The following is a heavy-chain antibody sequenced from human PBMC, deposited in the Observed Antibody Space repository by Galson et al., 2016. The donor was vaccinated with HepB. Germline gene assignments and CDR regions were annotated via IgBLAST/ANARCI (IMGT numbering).Heavy chain of an antibody. D-gene: IGHD6-19*01. CDR2: IWSGAIKK. V-gene: IGHV3-33*01. Sequence: SLRLSCAGSGFSFSTYAVHWVRQTPGKGLEWVAVIWSGAIKKYYADSVEVRFTISRDDSENRVYMKINTLRVEDTAMSYCASSIAVAGIINYWGQGTLVTVS. CDR3: ASSIAVAGIINY. CDR1: GFSFSTYA. J-gene: IGHJ4*02.